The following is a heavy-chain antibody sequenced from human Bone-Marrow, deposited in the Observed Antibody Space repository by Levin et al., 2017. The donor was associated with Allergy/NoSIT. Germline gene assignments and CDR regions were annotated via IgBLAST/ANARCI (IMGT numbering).Heavy chain of an antibody. Sequence: KSGGSLRLSCAASGFTFSSYSMNWVRQAPGKGLEWVASISTASSYIYYANSVGGRFTVSRDNAKSSLYLQMTRLRAEDTAVYYCTTRGSYYFTMDDWGQGTTVTVSS. V-gene: IGHV3-21*01. CDR1: GFTFSSYS. D-gene: IGHD2-15*01. CDR2: ISTASSYI. CDR3: TTRGSYYFTMDD. J-gene: IGHJ6*02.